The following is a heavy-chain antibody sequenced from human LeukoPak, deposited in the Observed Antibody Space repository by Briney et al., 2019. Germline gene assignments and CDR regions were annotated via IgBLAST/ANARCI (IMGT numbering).Heavy chain of an antibody. Sequence: ASVKVSCKTSGYSFTSYNLHWVRQAPGQRLAWMGIINPSGGNTNYAQKFQGRVTMTRDTSTSTVYMELSSLKSEDTAVYYCARVRDGYNDAYDIWGQGTMVTVSS. V-gene: IGHV1-46*01. CDR2: INPSGGNT. CDR1: GYSFTSYN. CDR3: ARVRDGYNDAYDI. D-gene: IGHD5-24*01. J-gene: IGHJ3*02.